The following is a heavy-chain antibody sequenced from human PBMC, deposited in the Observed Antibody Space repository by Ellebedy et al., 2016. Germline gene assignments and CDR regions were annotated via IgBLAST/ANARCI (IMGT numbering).Heavy chain of an antibody. V-gene: IGHV3-30*18. CDR2: IASHGMDK. CDR3: AKNRLPFCIGGACYPADY. J-gene: IGHJ4*02. D-gene: IGHD2-8*02. CDR1: GFTFSNYA. Sequence: GGSLRLSCATSGFTFSNYAIHWVRQAPGEGLEWVALIASHGMDKYFSDSVRGRFSISRDPSKNTVYLQMNDLRPEDTAVYFCAKNRLPFCIGGACYPADYWGQGTPVTVSS.